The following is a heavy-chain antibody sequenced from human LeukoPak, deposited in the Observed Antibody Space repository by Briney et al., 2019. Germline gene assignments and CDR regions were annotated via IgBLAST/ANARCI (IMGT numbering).Heavy chain of an antibody. CDR3: AKNGEPYYYMDV. D-gene: IGHD1-14*01. Sequence: PGGSLRLSCAASGFTFSSYGMHWVRQAPGKGLEWVAFIRYDGSNKYYADSVKGRLTTSRDSSKKTLYLQMNSLRAEDTAVYYCAKNGEPYYYMDVWGKGTTVTVSS. CDR2: IRYDGSNK. V-gene: IGHV3-30*02. CDR1: GFTFSSYG. J-gene: IGHJ6*03.